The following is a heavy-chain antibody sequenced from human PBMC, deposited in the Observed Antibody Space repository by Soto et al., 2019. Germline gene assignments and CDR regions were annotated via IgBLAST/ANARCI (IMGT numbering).Heavy chain of an antibody. CDR1: GYTFTSYG. CDR3: ARDAYCSGGSCYPGWFDP. J-gene: IGHJ5*02. Sequence: GASVKLSCKASGYTFTSYGISWVRQAPGQGLEWMGWISAYNGNTNYAQKLQGRVTMTTDTSTSTAYMELRSLRSDDTAVYYCARDAYCSGGSCYPGWFDPWGQGTLVTVSS. CDR2: ISAYNGNT. D-gene: IGHD2-15*01. V-gene: IGHV1-18*01.